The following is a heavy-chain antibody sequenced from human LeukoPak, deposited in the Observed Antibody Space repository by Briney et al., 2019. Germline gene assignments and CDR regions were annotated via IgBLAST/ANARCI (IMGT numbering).Heavy chain of an antibody. CDR2: IFASGTT. J-gene: IGHJ3*02. CDR3: AREGSAFDI. V-gene: IGHV4-4*07. CDR1: GGSISTYS. Sequence: SKTLSLTCTVSGGSISTYSWNWIRQPAGKGLEWIGRIFASGTTKYNPSLKSRVTMSVETSKNQFSLKLSSVTAADTAVYYCAREGSAFDIWGQGTMVTVSS.